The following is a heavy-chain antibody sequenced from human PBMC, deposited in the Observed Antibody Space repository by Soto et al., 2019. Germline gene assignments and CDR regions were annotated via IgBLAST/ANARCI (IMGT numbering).Heavy chain of an antibody. Sequence: SVKVSCKACGGTFSSYALSWVRQAPGQGLEWMGGIIPIFGTANYAQKFQGRGTFTADESTSTAYMELSSLRSEDTAAYYCARDRTIVATIYNSSGMDVWGQGTTVTVSS. D-gene: IGHD5-12*01. J-gene: IGHJ6*02. V-gene: IGHV1-69*13. CDR1: GGTFSSYA. CDR2: IIPIFGTA. CDR3: ARDRTIVATIYNSSGMDV.